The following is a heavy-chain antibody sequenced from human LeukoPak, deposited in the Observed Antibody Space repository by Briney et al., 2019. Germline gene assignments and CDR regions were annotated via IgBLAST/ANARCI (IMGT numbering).Heavy chain of an antibody. V-gene: IGHV3-7*01. CDR3: ARDPQRITMIVVVHYYMDV. CDR1: RFSFSSYW. Sequence: PGGSLRLSCAASRFSFSSYWMSWVRQAPGKGLEGVANIKQDGSEKYYVDSVKGRFTISRDNAKNSLYLQMNSLRAEDTAVYYCARDPQRITMIVVVHYYMDVWGKGTTVTVSS. D-gene: IGHD3-22*01. J-gene: IGHJ6*03. CDR2: IKQDGSEK.